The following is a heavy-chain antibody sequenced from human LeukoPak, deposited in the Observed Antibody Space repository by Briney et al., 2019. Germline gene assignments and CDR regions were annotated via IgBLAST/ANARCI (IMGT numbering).Heavy chain of an antibody. V-gene: IGHV4-59*08. CDR3: ARVRAVAGTPPDY. D-gene: IGHD6-19*01. Sequence: SETLSLTCTVSGGSISSYYWSWIRQPPGKGLEWIATIYHSGSTYNNPSLKRRVTISVDTSKNQFSLKMRSVTAADTAVYYCARVRAVAGTPPDYWGQGTLVTVSS. CDR2: IYHSGST. J-gene: IGHJ4*02. CDR1: GGSISSYY.